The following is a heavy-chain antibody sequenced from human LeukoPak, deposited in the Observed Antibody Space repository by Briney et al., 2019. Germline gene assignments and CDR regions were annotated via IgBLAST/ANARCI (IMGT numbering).Heavy chain of an antibody. CDR3: TKGRSEEMSTMSGSFAS. V-gene: IGHV3-23*01. D-gene: IGHD5-24*01. Sequence: GGSLRLSCAASGFTFSSYAMSWVRQAPGKGLEWVSAISGSGGSTYYADSVKGRFTISRDNSKNTLYLQMNGLRAEDTAYYFCTKGRSEEMSTMSGSFASWGQGTLVTVST. CDR1: GFTFSSYA. CDR2: ISGSGGST. J-gene: IGHJ4*02.